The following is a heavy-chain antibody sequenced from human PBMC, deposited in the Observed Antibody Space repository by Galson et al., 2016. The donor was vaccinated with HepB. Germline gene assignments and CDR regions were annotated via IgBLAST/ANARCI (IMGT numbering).Heavy chain of an antibody. D-gene: IGHD2-21*02. CDR1: DGSISSYY. V-gene: IGHV4-59*01. Sequence: TLSLTCPVSDGSISSYYWSWIRQSPGKGLECIGYIYKTGSTNYSPSLKSRVTISLDTSKNQFSLRLTSVTAADAAGYYCARGVTGTPYFDFWGQGTLVTVSS. J-gene: IGHJ4*02. CDR2: IYKTGST. CDR3: ARGVTGTPYFDF.